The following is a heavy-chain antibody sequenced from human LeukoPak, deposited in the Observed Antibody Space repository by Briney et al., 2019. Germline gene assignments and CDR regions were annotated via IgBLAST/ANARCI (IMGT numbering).Heavy chain of an antibody. D-gene: IGHD2-2*02. Sequence: GGSLRLSCAASGFTFSSYAMSWVRQTPGKGLEWVSAISGSGGSTYYADSVKGRFTISRDNSKNTLYLRMNSLRAEDTAVYYCAKDRGGCSSTSCYNNYFDYWGQGTLVTVSS. CDR2: ISGSGGST. V-gene: IGHV3-23*01. CDR3: AKDRGGCSSTSCYNNYFDY. J-gene: IGHJ4*02. CDR1: GFTFSSYA.